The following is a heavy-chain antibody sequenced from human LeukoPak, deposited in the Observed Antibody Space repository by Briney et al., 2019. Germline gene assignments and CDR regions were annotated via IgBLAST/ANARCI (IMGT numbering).Heavy chain of an antibody. D-gene: IGHD5-18*01. CDR1: GYTVTGHY. CDR2: INPNSGGT. V-gene: IGHV1-2*02. J-gene: IGHJ4*02. Sequence: ASVKVSCKASGYTVTGHYLHWVRQAPGQGLEWMGWINPNSGGTNYAQKFQGRVTMTRDTSINTAYMELNSLTSDDTAMYYCAKDAYSGFTSSYKMDSWGQGTLVTVSS. CDR3: AKDAYSGFTSSYKMDS.